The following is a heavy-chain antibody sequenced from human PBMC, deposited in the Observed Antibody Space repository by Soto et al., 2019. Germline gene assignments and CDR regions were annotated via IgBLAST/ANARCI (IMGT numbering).Heavy chain of an antibody. CDR1: GFTFSSYS. V-gene: IGHV3-48*01. CDR3: ARDSKVVPAANFDL. D-gene: IGHD2-2*01. Sequence: GGSLRLSCAASGFTFSSYSMNWVRQAPGKGLEWVSYISSSSSTIYYADSVEGRFTISRDNAKNSLYLQMNSLRAEDTAVYYCARDSKVVPAANFDLWGRGTLDTVSS. CDR2: ISSSSSTI. J-gene: IGHJ2*01.